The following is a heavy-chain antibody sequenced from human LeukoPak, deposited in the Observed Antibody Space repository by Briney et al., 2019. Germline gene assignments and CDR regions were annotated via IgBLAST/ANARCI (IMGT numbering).Heavy chain of an antibody. D-gene: IGHD2-15*01. J-gene: IGHJ4*02. CDR2: ISGSGGST. Sequence: GGSLRLSCAASGFTFSSYAMSWVRQAPGKGLEWVSAISGSGGSTYYADSVKGRFTISRDNSKNTLYLQMNSLRAEDTAVYYCAKSEKLGYCSGGSCWFDYWGQGTLVTVSS. CDR3: AKSEKLGYCSGGSCWFDY. CDR1: GFTFSSYA. V-gene: IGHV3-23*01.